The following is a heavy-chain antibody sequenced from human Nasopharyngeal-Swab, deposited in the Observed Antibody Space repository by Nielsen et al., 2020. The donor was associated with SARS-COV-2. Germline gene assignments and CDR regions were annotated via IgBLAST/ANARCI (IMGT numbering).Heavy chain of an antibody. Sequence: WIRQPPGKGLEWVSAISGSGGSTYYADSVKGRFTISRDNSKNTLYLQMNSLRAEDTAVYYCAEGMDTVPNNWFDPWGQGTLVTVSS. CDR3: AEGMDTVPNNWFDP. D-gene: IGHD5-18*01. CDR2: ISGSGGST. V-gene: IGHV3-23*01. J-gene: IGHJ5*02.